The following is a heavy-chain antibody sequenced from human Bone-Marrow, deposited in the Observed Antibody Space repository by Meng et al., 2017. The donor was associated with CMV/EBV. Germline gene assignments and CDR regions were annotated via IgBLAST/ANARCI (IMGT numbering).Heavy chain of an antibody. CDR1: GWSVSSSGVG. V-gene: IGHV2-5*01. D-gene: IGHD3-9*01. CDR2: IYWNDDK. J-gene: IGHJ4*02. Sequence: SGPTLAKPTHTLTLTCTFTGWSVSSSGVGLGWIRQPPGKALEWLALIYWNDDKHYSPSLKSRLAITKDTSKDQVVLTLTNMDPVYTATYYCAHRRLWDPDWEHYFDYWGQGTLVTVSS. CDR3: AHRRLWDPDWEHYFDY.